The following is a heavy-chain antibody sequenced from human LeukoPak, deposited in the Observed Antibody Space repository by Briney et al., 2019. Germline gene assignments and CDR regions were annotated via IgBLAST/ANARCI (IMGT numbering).Heavy chain of an antibody. CDR2: ISSSSSYI. CDR3: ARTILVDTARNFDY. Sequence: GGSLRLSCAASGFTFSSYSMNWVRQAPGKGLEWVSSISSSSSYIYYADSVKGRFTISRDNAKNLLYLQMNSLRAEDTAVYYCARTILVDTARNFDYWGQGTLVTVSS. J-gene: IGHJ4*02. CDR1: GFTFSSYS. V-gene: IGHV3-21*01. D-gene: IGHD5-18*01.